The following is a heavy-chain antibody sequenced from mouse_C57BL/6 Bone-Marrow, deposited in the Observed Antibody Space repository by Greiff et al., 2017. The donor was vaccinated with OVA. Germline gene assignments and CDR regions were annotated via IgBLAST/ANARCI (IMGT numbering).Heavy chain of an antibody. Sequence: EVKVVESGEGLVKPGGSLKLSCAASGFTFSSYAMSWVRQTPEKRLEWVAYISSGGDYIYYADTVKGRFTISRDNARNTLYLQMSSLKSEDTAMYYCTRDRDYVYAMDYWGQGTSVTVSS. CDR2: ISSGGDYI. CDR3: TRDRDYVYAMDY. J-gene: IGHJ4*01. V-gene: IGHV5-9-1*02. CDR1: GFTFSSYA. D-gene: IGHD1-1*02.